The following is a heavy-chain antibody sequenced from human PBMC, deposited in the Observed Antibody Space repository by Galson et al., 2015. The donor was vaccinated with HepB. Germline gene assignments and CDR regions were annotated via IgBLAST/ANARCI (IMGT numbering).Heavy chain of an antibody. Sequence: SLRLSCAASGFTFSAYWMSWVRQVPGKGLEWVADVNLDGSEMYYADSVKGRFTISRDNAERSVSLHMYSLRAEDTAVYYCAGEVMIRTLAHKTPDYWGQGTLVTVSS. CDR3: AGEVMIRTLAHKTPDY. CDR2: VNLDGSEM. D-gene: IGHD3-16*01. CDR1: GFTFSAYW. J-gene: IGHJ4*02. V-gene: IGHV3-7*03.